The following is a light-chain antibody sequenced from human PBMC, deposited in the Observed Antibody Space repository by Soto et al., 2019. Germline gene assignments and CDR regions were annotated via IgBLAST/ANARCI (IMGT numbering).Light chain of an antibody. CDR1: RTVHSN. CDR3: QQYNNWPRT. CDR2: GAS. V-gene: IGKV3-15*01. J-gene: IGKJ1*01. Sequence: EILLTQSPATVSVSPGDRVTLSCRASRTVHSNVAWYQHKNGQAPRLLIYGASFRDTGMPARFSGSGFGTEFTLPFSRLQSEDFYVYYCQQYNNWPRTFGQGTKVDIK.